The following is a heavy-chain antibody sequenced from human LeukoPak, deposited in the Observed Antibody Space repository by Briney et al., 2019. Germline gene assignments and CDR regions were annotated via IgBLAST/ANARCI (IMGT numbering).Heavy chain of an antibody. CDR3: ARSLYYYDSSGSPDGY. V-gene: IGHV1-3*01. CDR2: INAGNGNT. Sequence: ASVKVSCKASGYTFTSYAMHWVRQAPGQRLEWMGWINAGNGNTKYSQKFQGRVTITRDTSASTAYMELSSLRSEDTAVYYCARSLYYYDSSGSPDGYWGQGTLVTVSS. J-gene: IGHJ4*02. D-gene: IGHD3-22*01. CDR1: GYTFTSYA.